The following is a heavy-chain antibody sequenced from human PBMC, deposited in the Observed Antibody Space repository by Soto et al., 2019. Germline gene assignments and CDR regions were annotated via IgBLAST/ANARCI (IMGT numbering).Heavy chain of an antibody. V-gene: IGHV3-48*02. CDR2: ISSSSSTI. CDR1: GFTFSSYS. Sequence: PGGSLRLSCAASGFTFSSYSMNWVRQAPGKGLEWVSYISSSSSTIYYADSVKGRFTISRDNAKNSLYLQMNSLRDEDTAVYYGARFPRDTGNDDCDIWGQGKMVTVSS. J-gene: IGHJ3*02. D-gene: IGHD7-27*01. CDR3: ARFPRDTGNDDCDI.